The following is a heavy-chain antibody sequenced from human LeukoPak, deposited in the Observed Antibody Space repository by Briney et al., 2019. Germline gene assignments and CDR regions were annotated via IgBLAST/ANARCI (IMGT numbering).Heavy chain of an antibody. J-gene: IGHJ4*02. Sequence: SETLSLTCAVSSYSISSGYYWGWIRQPPGKGLEWIGSFYHTGNTYYNSSLKSRFTISVDSSKNQFSLKVRSVTAADTAVYYCARARYLWGPFDYWGQGNLVTVSS. V-gene: IGHV4-38-2*01. CDR2: FYHTGNT. CDR1: SYSISSGYY. CDR3: ARARYLWGPFDY. D-gene: IGHD3-16*01.